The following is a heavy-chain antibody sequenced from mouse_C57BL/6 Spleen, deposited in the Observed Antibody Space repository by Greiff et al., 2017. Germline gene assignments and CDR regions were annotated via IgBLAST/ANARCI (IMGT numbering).Heavy chain of an antibody. Sequence: VQLQQSGPELVKPGASVKISCKASGYAFSSSWMNWVKQRPGKGLEWIGRIYPGDGDTNYNGKFKGKATLTADKSSSTAYMQLSSLTSEDSAVYFCARSGWDDGYHWYFDVWGTGTTVTVSS. CDR2: IYPGDGDT. J-gene: IGHJ1*03. D-gene: IGHD2-3*01. V-gene: IGHV1-82*01. CDR1: GYAFSSSW. CDR3: ARSGWDDGYHWYFDV.